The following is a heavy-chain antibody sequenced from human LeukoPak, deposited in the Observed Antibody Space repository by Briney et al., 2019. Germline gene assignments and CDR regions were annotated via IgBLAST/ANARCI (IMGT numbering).Heavy chain of an antibody. D-gene: IGHD6-13*01. CDR2: ISTSSSYI. Sequence: PGGSLRLSCAASGFTFSRNSMNWVRQAPGKGLEWVSSISTSSSYIDYADSVKGRFTISRDNAKNSLFLQMNSLRAEDTAVYYCARGAEGIAASDSKFDYWGQGTLVTVS. CDR1: GFTFSRNS. CDR3: ARGAEGIAASDSKFDY. J-gene: IGHJ4*02. V-gene: IGHV3-21*01.